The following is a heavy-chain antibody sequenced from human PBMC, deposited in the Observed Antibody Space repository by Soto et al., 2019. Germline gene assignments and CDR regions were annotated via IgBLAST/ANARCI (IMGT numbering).Heavy chain of an antibody. J-gene: IGHJ3*01. Sequence: EVQLVESGGGLVQPGGSLRLSCAASGFTFSSFTMNWVRQAPGKGLEWVSYIGSSGITRYHADSVKGRFTVSRDNARNSLYLQMNSLRDEDTALYYCARSGSSGYHRYRLGSNEGFDVWGQGTMVTVSP. CDR2: IGSSGITR. CDR3: ARSGSSGYHRYRLGSNEGFDV. V-gene: IGHV3-48*02. D-gene: IGHD6-19*01. CDR1: GFTFSSFT.